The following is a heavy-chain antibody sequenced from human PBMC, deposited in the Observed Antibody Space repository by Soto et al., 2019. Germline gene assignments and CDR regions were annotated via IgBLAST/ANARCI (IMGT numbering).Heavy chain of an antibody. V-gene: IGHV3-30*18. D-gene: IGHD1-26*01. Sequence: GGSLRLSCAASGFTFSSYGMHWVRQAPGKGLEWVAVISYDGSNKYYADSVKGRFTISRDNSKNTLYLQMNSLRAEDTAVYYCAKDGGEWECIDYWGQGTLVTAPQ. J-gene: IGHJ4*02. CDR1: GFTFSSYG. CDR2: ISYDGSNK. CDR3: AKDGGEWECIDY.